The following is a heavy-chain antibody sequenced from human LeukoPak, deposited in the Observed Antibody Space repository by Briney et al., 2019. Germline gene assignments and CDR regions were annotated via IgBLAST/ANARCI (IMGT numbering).Heavy chain of an antibody. Sequence: ASVKVSCKASGGTFSSYAISWVRQAPGQGLEWMGRIIPILGIANYAQKFQGRVTITADKSTSTAYMELSSLRSEDTAVYYRAREQLARPRSFDYWGQGTLVTVSS. CDR2: IIPILGIA. CDR1: GGTFSSYA. D-gene: IGHD6-6*01. V-gene: IGHV1-69*04. J-gene: IGHJ4*02. CDR3: AREQLARPRSFDY.